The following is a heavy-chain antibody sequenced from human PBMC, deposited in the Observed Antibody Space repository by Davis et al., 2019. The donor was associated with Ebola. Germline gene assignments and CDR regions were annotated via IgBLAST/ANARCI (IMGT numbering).Heavy chain of an antibody. CDR3: AKRPGTRYFDY. V-gene: IGHV3-23*01. CDR1: GFTFSSYA. D-gene: IGHD1-14*01. Sequence: GESLKIPCAASGFTFSSYAMSWVRQAPGKGLEWVSAISGSGGSTYYADSVKGRFTISRDNSKNTLYLQMNSLRAEDTAVYYCAKRPGTRYFDYWGQGTLVTVSS. J-gene: IGHJ4*02. CDR2: ISGSGGST.